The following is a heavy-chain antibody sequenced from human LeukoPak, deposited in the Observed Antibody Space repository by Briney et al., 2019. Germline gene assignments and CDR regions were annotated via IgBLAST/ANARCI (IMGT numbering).Heavy chain of an antibody. V-gene: IGHV3-64*02. D-gene: IGHD3-3*02. CDR1: GFTFTNYA. Sequence: TGGSLRLSCAASGFTFTNYAMHWVRQAPGKGLEYVSAISYNGGSTYYADSVKGRFTISRDNSKNTLYLQMGSLIPEDMGVYYCARRFAAQLAFVDVWGKGTTVTISS. J-gene: IGHJ6*04. CDR3: ARRFAAQLAFVDV. CDR2: ISYNGGST.